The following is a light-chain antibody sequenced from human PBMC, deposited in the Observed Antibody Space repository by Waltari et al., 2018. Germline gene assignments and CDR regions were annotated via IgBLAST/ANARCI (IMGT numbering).Light chain of an antibody. CDR2: DVS. Sequence: QSALTQPASVSGSPGQSITISCTGTSSDVGGYNYVSWYHQPPGKAPKLMSYDVSKRPSGVSKRFSGSKSGDTASLTIAGLQAEDEADYYCSSYTSSCALVFCGGTKLTVL. CDR3: SSYTSSCALV. V-gene: IGLV2-14*01. J-gene: IGLJ2*01. CDR1: SSDVGGYNY.